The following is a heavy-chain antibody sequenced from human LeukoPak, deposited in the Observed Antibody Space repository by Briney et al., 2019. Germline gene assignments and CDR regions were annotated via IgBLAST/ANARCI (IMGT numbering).Heavy chain of an antibody. V-gene: IGHV3-23*01. CDR3: AKSFGPHGGDY. J-gene: IGHJ4*02. D-gene: IGHD3-10*01. CDR1: GFSLSSYC. CDR2: SSGSGGST. Sequence: GGSLRRSCAAPGFSLSSYCIGWDRQAPGDGRGWGSASSGSGGSTYYADSVNGRFSISRDNSKNTLYLQMNSLRAEDTAVYYCAKSFGPHGGDYWGQETLVTVSS.